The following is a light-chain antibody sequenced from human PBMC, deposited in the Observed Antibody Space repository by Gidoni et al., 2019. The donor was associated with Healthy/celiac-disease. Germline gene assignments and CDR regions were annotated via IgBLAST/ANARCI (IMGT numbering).Light chain of an antibody. Sequence: EIVLTQSPATLSLSPGERATLSVRASQSVSSYLAWYQQKPGQAPRLLIYDASNRAAGIPARFSGSGSGTDFTLTISSLEPEDFAVYYCQQRGAFGGGTKVEIK. J-gene: IGKJ4*01. CDR3: QQRGA. CDR1: QSVSSY. CDR2: DAS. V-gene: IGKV3-11*01.